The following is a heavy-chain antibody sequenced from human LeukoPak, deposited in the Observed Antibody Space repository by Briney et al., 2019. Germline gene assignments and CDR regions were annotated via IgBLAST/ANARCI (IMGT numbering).Heavy chain of an antibody. Sequence: PSETLSLTCAVYGGSFSGYYWSWIRQPPGKGLEWIGEINHSGSTNYNPSLQSRVTISVDASKNQFSLKLSSVTAADTAVYYCARGRYSSNYYYYYYMDVWGKGTTVTVSS. CDR1: GGSFSGYY. D-gene: IGHD6-13*01. CDR2: INHSGST. J-gene: IGHJ6*03. V-gene: IGHV4-34*01. CDR3: ARGRYSSNYYYYYYMDV.